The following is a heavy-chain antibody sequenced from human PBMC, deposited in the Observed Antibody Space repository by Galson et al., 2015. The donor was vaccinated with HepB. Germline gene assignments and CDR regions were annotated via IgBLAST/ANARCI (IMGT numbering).Heavy chain of an antibody. J-gene: IGHJ4*02. D-gene: IGHD6-13*01. V-gene: IGHV3-30*02. CDR1: GFTFSSYG. Sequence: SLRLSCAASGFTFSSYGMHWVRQAPGKGLEWVAFIRYDGSNKYYADSVKGRFTISRDNSKNTLYLQMNSLRAEDTAVYYCAKDRGIAAERPFDYWGQGTLVTVSS. CDR3: AKDRGIAAERPFDY. CDR2: IRYDGSNK.